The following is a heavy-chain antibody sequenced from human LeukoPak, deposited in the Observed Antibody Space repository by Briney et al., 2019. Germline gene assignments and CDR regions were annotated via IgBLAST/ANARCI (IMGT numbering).Heavy chain of an antibody. CDR1: GGSFSGYN. CDR3: ARAVVAAAGTIPYFDY. Sequence: SETLSLTCAVYGGSFSGYNWSWIRQPPGKGLEWIGEINHSGSTNYNPSLKSRVTISVDTSKNQFSLKLSSVTAADTAVYYCARAVVAAAGTIPYFDYWGRGTLVTVSS. D-gene: IGHD6-13*01. V-gene: IGHV4-34*01. CDR2: INHSGST. J-gene: IGHJ4*02.